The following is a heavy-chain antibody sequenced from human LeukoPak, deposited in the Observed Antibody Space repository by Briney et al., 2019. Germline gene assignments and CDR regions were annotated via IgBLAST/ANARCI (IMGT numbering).Heavy chain of an antibody. V-gene: IGHV3-30*04. D-gene: IGHD3-10*01. CDR2: ISHDGGND. Sequence: GGSLRLSCAASGFTFSSYAMTWVRQAPGKGLEWVTVISHDGGNDYYRDSVKGRFTISRDNSKNTVLLQMNSLSPDDTAVYYCVGSPTYYYMDVWGKGTTVTVSS. CDR3: VGSPTYYYMDV. CDR1: GFTFSSYA. J-gene: IGHJ6*03.